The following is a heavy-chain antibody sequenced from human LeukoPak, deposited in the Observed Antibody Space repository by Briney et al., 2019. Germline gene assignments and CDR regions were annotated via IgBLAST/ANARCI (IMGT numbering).Heavy chain of an antibody. V-gene: IGHV3-30*02. J-gene: IGHJ4*02. D-gene: IGHD3-10*01. CDR3: AAEAFSRWELLY. CDR1: GFTFRSYG. CDR2: IRNDGINR. Sequence: GGSLRLSCAASGFTFRSYGIHWVRQAPGKGLEWVAFIRNDGINRSYADSVKGRFTISRDNSENMLYLQMDSLRPEDTAFYYCAAEAFSRWELLYWGQGTLVTVSS.